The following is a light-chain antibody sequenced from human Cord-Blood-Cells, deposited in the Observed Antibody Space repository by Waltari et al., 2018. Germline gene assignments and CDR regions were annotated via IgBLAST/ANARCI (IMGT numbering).Light chain of an antibody. CDR2: EGS. V-gene: IGLV2-23*01. CDR1: SSDVGSYNL. CDR3: CSYAGSSTFV. Sequence: QSALTQPASVSGSPGQSLTISCTGTSSDVGSYNLFPWYQQHPGKAPKLMIYEGSKRPSGVSNRFSGSKSGNTASLTISGLQAEDEADYYCCSYAGSSTFVFGTGTKVTVL. J-gene: IGLJ1*01.